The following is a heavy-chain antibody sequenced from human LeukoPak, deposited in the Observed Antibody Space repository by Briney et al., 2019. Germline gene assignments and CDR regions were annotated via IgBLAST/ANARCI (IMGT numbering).Heavy chain of an antibody. CDR3: TAKAPYSRGRVPGFDAFDI. J-gene: IGHJ3*02. D-gene: IGHD6-19*01. Sequence: GGSLRLSCAASGFTFSSYGMHWVRQAPGKGLEWVAVISYDGSNKYYADSVKGRFTISRDNSKNTLYLQMNSLKSEDTAVYYCTAKAPYSRGRVPGFDAFDIWGQGTMVTVSS. CDR2: ISYDGSNK. CDR1: GFTFSSYG. V-gene: IGHV3-30*03.